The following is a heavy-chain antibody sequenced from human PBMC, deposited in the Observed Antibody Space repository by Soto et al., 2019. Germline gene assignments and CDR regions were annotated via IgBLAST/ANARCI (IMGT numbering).Heavy chain of an antibody. Sequence: QVLLVQSGAEERKPGASVKVSCKTSGYTLPKYGLHWVRQAPGQTREWMGWINVANGNTKYSQKFQDRVTINRDIAASTGYMDMSSLRYEDTAVYYCATGDPNDYGLYYWGQGTLVTVSS. CDR2: INVANGNT. CDR1: GYTLPKYG. D-gene: IGHD4-17*01. V-gene: IGHV1-3*05. CDR3: ATGDPNDYGLYY. J-gene: IGHJ4*02.